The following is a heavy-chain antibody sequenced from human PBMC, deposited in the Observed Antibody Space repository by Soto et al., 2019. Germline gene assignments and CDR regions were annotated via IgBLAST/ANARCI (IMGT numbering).Heavy chain of an antibody. J-gene: IGHJ4*02. CDR1: GFTFINYA. Sequence: GSLRLSCVASGFTFINYAMSWVRKATGKGLEWVSAIGGRGSSTYYADSVKGRFTISRDNSKNTLYLHMDSLRAEDTALYYCAKDSDYYGFCSAVLDYWGQGTLVTVSS. CDR2: IGGRGSST. CDR3: AKDSDYYGFCSAVLDY. D-gene: IGHD3-3*01. V-gene: IGHV3-23*01.